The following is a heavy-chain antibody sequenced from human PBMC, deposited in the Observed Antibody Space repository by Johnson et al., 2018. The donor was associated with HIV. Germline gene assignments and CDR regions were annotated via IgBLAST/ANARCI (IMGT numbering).Heavy chain of an antibody. D-gene: IGHD2-2*01. V-gene: IGHV3-30*18. CDR1: GFTFSSYG. J-gene: IGHJ3*02. CDR2: ISYDGSNK. CDR3: AKDGAMAFDI. Sequence: VRLVESGGGVVQPGGSLRLSCAASGFTFSSYGMHWVRQAPGKGLEWVAVISYDGSNKYYVDSVKGRFTISRDKSKNTLYLQMNSLIAEDTAVYYCAKDGAMAFDIWGQGTMVTVSS.